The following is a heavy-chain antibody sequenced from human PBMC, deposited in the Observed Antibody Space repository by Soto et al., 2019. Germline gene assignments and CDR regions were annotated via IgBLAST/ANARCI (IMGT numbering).Heavy chain of an antibody. Sequence: QEHLVESGGGVVQPGRSLRLSCAASGSIFSGYGMHWVRQAPGKGLEWVAVIWYDGSNKYYADSVKGRFTISRDNSKNMLYLQMGSLRAEDTAIYYCARDGFGGTAFRGFCDYWGQGTLVTVSS. CDR1: GSIFSGYG. CDR3: ARDGFGGTAFRGFCDY. CDR2: IWYDGSNK. V-gene: IGHV3-33*01. D-gene: IGHD3-16*01. J-gene: IGHJ4*02.